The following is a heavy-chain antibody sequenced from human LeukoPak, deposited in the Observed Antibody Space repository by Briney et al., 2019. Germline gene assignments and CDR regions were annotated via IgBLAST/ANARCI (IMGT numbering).Heavy chain of an antibody. CDR2: FHNSGTS. J-gene: IGHJ4*02. V-gene: IGHV4-59*12. D-gene: IGHD3-3*02. CDR1: DDSISDYY. Sequence: PSETLSLTCTVSDDSISDYYRGWIRQPPGKGLEWIGYFHNSGTSTYNPSLKSRVTISVDTSMNQFSLRLNSVTAADTAVYYCAKMQHRLASPDYWGQGTLVTVSS. CDR3: AKMQHRLASPDY.